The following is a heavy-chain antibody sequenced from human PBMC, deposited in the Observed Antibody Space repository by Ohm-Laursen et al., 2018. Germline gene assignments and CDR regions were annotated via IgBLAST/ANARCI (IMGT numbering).Heavy chain of an antibody. Sequence: GASVKVSCKASGGTFSSYAISWVRQAPGQGLEWMGGIIPIFGTANYAQKFQGRVTMTRDTSTSTVYMELSSLRSEDTAVYYCAREYVIAVAGFPDYWGQGTLVTVSS. V-gene: IGHV1-69*05. J-gene: IGHJ4*02. D-gene: IGHD6-19*01. CDR1: GGTFSSYA. CDR3: AREYVIAVAGFPDY. CDR2: IIPIFGTA.